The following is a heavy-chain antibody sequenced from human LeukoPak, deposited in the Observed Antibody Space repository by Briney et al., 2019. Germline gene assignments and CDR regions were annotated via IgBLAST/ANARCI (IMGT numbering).Heavy chain of an antibody. CDR2: IYHSGST. D-gene: IGHD6-13*01. J-gene: IGHJ4*02. CDR1: GGSISSSNW. CDR3: ARDTLIAAFDY. V-gene: IGHV4-4*02. Sequence: SGTLSLTCAVSGGSISSSNWWSWVRQPPGKGLEWIGEIYHSGSTNYNPSLKSRVTISVDTSKNQFSLKLSSVTAADTAVYYCARDTLIAAFDYWGQGTLVTVSS.